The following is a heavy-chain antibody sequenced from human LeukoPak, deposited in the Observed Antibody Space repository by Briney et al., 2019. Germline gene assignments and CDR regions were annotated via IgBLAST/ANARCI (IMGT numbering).Heavy chain of an antibody. Sequence: GGSLRLSCAASGFTFSSYAMSWVRQAPGRGLEWVSVISGSGGNTDFADSVKGRFSISRDNSKNTVFLQMNSLRADDTAVYYCAKSRWFGELSFDYWGQGTLVTVSS. V-gene: IGHV3-23*01. D-gene: IGHD3-10*01. CDR1: GFTFSSYA. J-gene: IGHJ4*02. CDR3: AKSRWFGELSFDY. CDR2: ISGSGGNT.